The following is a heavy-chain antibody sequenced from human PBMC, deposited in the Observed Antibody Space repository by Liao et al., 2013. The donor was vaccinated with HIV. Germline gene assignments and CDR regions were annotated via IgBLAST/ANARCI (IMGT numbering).Heavy chain of an antibody. CDR3: ARAGRIAVAGNYGLKY. CDR2: INHSGST. CDR1: GGSFSGYY. V-gene: IGHV4-34*01. Sequence: QVQLQQWGAGLLKPSETLSLTCAVYGGSFSGYYWSWIRQPPGKGLEWIGEINHSGSTNYNPSLKSRVTISVDTSKNQFSLKLSSVTAADTAVYYCARAGRIAVAGNYGLKYWGQGTLVTVSS. D-gene: IGHD6-19*01. J-gene: IGHJ4*02.